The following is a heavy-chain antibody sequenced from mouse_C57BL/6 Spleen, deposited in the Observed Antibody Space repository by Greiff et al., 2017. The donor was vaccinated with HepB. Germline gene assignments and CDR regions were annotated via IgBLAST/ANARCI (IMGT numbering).Heavy chain of an antibody. D-gene: IGHD2-4*01. CDR2: IDPSDSET. V-gene: IGHV1-52*01. J-gene: IGHJ2*01. CDR3: ARSDYDYDDGVDY. Sequence: QVQLQQSGAELVRPGSSVKLSCKASGYTFTSYWMHWVKQRPIQGLEWIGNIDPSDSETHYNQKFKDKATLTVDKSSSTAYMQLSSLTSEDSAVYYCARSDYDYDDGVDYWGQGTTLTVSS. CDR1: GYTFTSYW.